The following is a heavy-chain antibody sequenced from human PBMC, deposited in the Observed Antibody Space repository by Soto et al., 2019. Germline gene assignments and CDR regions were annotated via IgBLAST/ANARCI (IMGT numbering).Heavy chain of an antibody. CDR2: IWYDGSNK. CDR3: ARSYDILSAAFDY. J-gene: IGHJ4*02. CDR1: GFTFSSYG. V-gene: IGHV3-33*01. Sequence: LRLSCAASGFTFSSYGMHWVRQAPGKGLEWVAVIWYDGSNKYYADSVKGRFTISRDNSKNTLYLQMNSLRAEDTAVYYCARSYDILSAAFDYWGQGTLVTVSS. D-gene: IGHD3-9*01.